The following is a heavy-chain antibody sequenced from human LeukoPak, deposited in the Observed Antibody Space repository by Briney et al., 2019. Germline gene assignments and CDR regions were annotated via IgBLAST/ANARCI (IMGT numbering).Heavy chain of an antibody. CDR2: INYSGKT. D-gene: IGHD2-21*02. V-gene: IGHV4-39*07. CDR1: GGSISSSDSY. CDR3: ARTRVTVTDLYYFDY. Sequence: PSETLSLNCTVSGGSISSSDSYWGWIRQPPGKGLEWIGSINYSGKTYYNPSLKSRVTIGVDPSNNQFSLKLSSVTAADTGVYYCARTRVTVTDLYYFDYWGQGTLVTVSS. J-gene: IGHJ4*02.